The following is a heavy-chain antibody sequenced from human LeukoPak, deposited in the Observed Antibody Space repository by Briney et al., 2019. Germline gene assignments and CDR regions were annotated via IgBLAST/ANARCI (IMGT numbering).Heavy chain of an antibody. D-gene: IGHD1-14*01. J-gene: IGHJ4*02. CDR3: ARQILASPPRYPQKGWYFDY. V-gene: IGHV4-39*01. Sequence: SETLSLTCTVSGGSISSSSYYWGWIRQPPGKGLEWIGSIYYSGGTYYNPSLKSRVTISVDTSNNQFSLKLSSVTAADTAVYYCARQILASPPRYPQKGWYFDYWGQGTLVTVSS. CDR2: IYYSGGT. CDR1: GGSISSSSYY.